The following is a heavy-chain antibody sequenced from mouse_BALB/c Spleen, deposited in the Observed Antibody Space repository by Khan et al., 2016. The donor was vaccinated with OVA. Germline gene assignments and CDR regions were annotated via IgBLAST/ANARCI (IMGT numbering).Heavy chain of an antibody. CDR2: INPHIGET. CDR1: GYSFTGYF. V-gene: IGHV1-20*02. J-gene: IGHJ2*01. Sequence: VQLKESGPELVKPGASVKISCKASGYSFTGYFMNWVMQIHGKSLEWIGRINPHIGETFYNQKFRGKATLTVDESSSTAHMELRSLASEDSAVYYCARKNGSDFDYWGQGTTLTVSS. D-gene: IGHD1-1*01. CDR3: ARKNGSDFDY.